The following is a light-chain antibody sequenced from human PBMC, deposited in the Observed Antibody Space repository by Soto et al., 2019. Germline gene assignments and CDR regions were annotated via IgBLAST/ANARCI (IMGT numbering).Light chain of an antibody. CDR2: WAS. CDR1: QSILYSSNNKNQ. J-gene: IGKJ2*01. Sequence: DIVMTQSPDSLAVSLGERATINCKSSQSILYSSNNKNQLAWYQQKPGQPPKLLFYWASTRESRVPDRFSGSESGTDFTLTISSLQAEDVAVYYCQQYNSPPYTFGQGTKLEI. CDR3: QQYNSPPYT. V-gene: IGKV4-1*01.